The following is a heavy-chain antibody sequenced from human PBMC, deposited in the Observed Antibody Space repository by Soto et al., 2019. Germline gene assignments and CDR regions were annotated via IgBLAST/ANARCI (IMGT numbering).Heavy chain of an antibody. Sequence: QLRLQESGSGLVKPAQTLSLICGVSGGSISSGAYSWSWIRQSPGRGLEWIAYIYPSGTTFYNPSLKSRVTLSVDKSKNQFSLKLSSVTAADTAVYYCASVATSDHFDYWGQGTLVTVSS. CDR1: GGSISSGAYS. CDR3: ASVATSDHFDY. CDR2: IYPSGTT. D-gene: IGHD1-26*01. J-gene: IGHJ4*02. V-gene: IGHV4-30-2*06.